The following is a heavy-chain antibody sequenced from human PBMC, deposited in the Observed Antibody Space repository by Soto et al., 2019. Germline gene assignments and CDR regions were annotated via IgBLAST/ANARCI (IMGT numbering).Heavy chain of an antibody. CDR1: GGSISSGGYY. CDR3: ASSFVYHYDSSGYLSY. CDR2: IYYSGST. D-gene: IGHD3-22*01. Sequence: SETLSLTCTVSGGSISSGGYYWSWIRQHPGKGLEWIGYIYYSGSTYYNPSLKSRVTISVDTSKNQFSLKLSSVTAADTAVYYCASSFVYHYDSSGYLSYWGQGTLVTVS. J-gene: IGHJ4*02. V-gene: IGHV4-31*03.